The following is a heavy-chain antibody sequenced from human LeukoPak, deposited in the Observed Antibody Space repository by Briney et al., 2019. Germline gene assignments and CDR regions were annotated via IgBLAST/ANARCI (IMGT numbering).Heavy chain of an antibody. CDR1: GGSFSGYY. V-gene: IGHV4-34*01. D-gene: IGHD5-24*01. J-gene: IGHJ4*02. Sequence: PSETLSLTCAVYGGSFSGYYWSWIRQPPGKGLEWIGEVNHSGSTNYNPSLKSRVTISVDTSKNQFSLKLSSVTAADTAVYYCARRGRWLQMRPIDYWGQGTLVTVSS. CDR2: VNHSGST. CDR3: ARRGRWLQMRPIDY.